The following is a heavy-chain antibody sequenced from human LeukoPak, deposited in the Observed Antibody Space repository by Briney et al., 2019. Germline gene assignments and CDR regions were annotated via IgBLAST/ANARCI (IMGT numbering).Heavy chain of an antibody. CDR2: ISFDGTNK. D-gene: IGHD3-22*01. J-gene: IGHJ4*02. Sequence: GRSLRLSCAASGFTFSHYAMHWVRQAPGKGLEWVAVISFDGTNKFYADSVKGRFTISRDNSKNALYLQMNSLRAEDTAVYYCARYYYDSSGYPYYFDYWGQGTLVTVSS. CDR1: GFTFSHYA. V-gene: IGHV3-30*03. CDR3: ARYYYDSSGYPYYFDY.